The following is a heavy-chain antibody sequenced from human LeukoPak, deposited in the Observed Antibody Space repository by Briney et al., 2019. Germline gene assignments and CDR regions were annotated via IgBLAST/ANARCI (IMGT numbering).Heavy chain of an antibody. CDR3: AQDPAGVVIN. CDR2: ISGSGRST. Sequence: PGGSLRLSCAASGFTFSSYALHWVRQAPGKGLEWVSTISGSGRSTYFADSVKGRFAISRDNSKNTLSLQMNSLRAEDTAFYFCAQDPAGVVINWGQGTLVTVSS. D-gene: IGHD3-22*01. CDR1: GFTFSSYA. J-gene: IGHJ4*02. V-gene: IGHV3-23*01.